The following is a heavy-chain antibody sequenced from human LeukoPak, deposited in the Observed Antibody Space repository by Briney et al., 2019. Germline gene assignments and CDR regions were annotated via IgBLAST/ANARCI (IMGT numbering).Heavy chain of an antibody. J-gene: IGHJ5*02. CDR1: GFTFSSYA. D-gene: IGHD6-13*01. Sequence: GGSLRLSCAASGFTFSSYAMSWVRQAPGKGLEWVSAISGSGGSTYYADSVKGRFTISRDNSKNTLYLQMNSLRAEDTAVYYCARESASSWTGNWFDPWGQEALVTVSS. CDR2: ISGSGGST. CDR3: ARESASSWTGNWFDP. V-gene: IGHV3-23*01.